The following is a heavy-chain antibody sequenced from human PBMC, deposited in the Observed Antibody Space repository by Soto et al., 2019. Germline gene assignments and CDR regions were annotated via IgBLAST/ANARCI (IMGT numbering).Heavy chain of an antibody. CDR3: AKAVDITVRGVPPSDY. CDR1: GFIFHNFG. Sequence: QVQLVESGGGVVQPGRSLRLSCAASGFIFHNFGMHWVRQAPGKGLEWVAVISYDGSNKYYADSVKGRFTISRDNXQXXLYLQMNSLRPEDTAVYYCAKAVDITVRGVPPSDYWGQGTLVTVSS. D-gene: IGHD3-10*01. CDR2: ISYDGSNK. V-gene: IGHV3-30*18. J-gene: IGHJ4*02.